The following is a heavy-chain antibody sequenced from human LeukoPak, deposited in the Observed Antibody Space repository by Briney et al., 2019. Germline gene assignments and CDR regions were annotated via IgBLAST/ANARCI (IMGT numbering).Heavy chain of an antibody. V-gene: IGHV4-4*02. CDR1: GGSISSSNW. J-gene: IGHJ4*02. Sequence: SETLSLTCAVSGGSISSSNWWSWVRQPPGKGLEWIGEIYHSGSTNYNPSLKSRVTISVDKSKNQFSLKLSSVTAADTAVYYCARDRPGQWPDPVDYWGQGTLVTVSS. CDR2: IYHSGST. CDR3: ARDRPGQWPDPVDY. D-gene: IGHD6-19*01.